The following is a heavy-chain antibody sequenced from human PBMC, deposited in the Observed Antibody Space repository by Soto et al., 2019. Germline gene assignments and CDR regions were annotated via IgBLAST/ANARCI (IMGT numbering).Heavy chain of an antibody. CDR3: ARVDWNQDYFDY. J-gene: IGHJ4*02. Sequence: GGSLRLSCAASGFTFSSYWMHWVRQAPGKGLVWVSRINSDGSSTSYADPVKGRFTISRDNAKNTLYLQMNSLRAEDTAVYYCARVDWNQDYFDYWGQGTLVTVSS. CDR1: GFTFSSYW. D-gene: IGHD1-1*01. CDR2: INSDGSST. V-gene: IGHV3-74*01.